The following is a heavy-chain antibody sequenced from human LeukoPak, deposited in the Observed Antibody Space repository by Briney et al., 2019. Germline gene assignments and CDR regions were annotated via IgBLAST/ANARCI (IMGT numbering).Heavy chain of an antibody. CDR1: GFTFSAYG. Sequence: PGGSLRLSCAAPGFTFSAYGLNWVRHAPGKGLEWGSYIISSSGTIYYADSVKGRFTISRDNAKNSLYLQMNSLTDEDTAVYYCAREAWGATGDYWGQGTLVTVSS. CDR2: IISSSGTI. V-gene: IGHV3-48*02. CDR3: AREAWGATGDY. J-gene: IGHJ4*02. D-gene: IGHD4/OR15-4a*01.